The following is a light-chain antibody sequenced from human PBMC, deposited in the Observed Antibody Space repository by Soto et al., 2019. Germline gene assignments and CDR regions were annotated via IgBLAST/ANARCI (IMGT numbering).Light chain of an antibody. CDR2: GAS. CDR3: QQYGSSPPT. CDR1: QSVNSRY. V-gene: IGKV3-20*01. J-gene: IGKJ1*01. Sequence: ESVLTQSPGTLSLSPGERATLSCRASQSVNSRYLAWYQQKPGQAPRLLIYGASSRATGIPDRFSASGSGTDFTLTISRLEPEDFAVYYCQQYGSSPPTFGQGTKVDIK.